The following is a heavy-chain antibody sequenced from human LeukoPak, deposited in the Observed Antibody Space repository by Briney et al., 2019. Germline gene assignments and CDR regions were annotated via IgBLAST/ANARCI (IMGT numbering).Heavy chain of an antibody. CDR1: GFTFSSFF. J-gene: IGHJ3*02. CDR2: IKQDVNEK. Sequence: GGSLRLSCAVSGFTFSSFFMGWVRQAPGKGLEWVAYIKQDVNEKYYVDSVKGRFTISRDNAKNSLHLQMNSLRPEDTALYYCARWNYAFDIWGQGTMVTVSS. CDR3: ARWNYAFDI. V-gene: IGHV3-7*01. D-gene: IGHD1-7*01.